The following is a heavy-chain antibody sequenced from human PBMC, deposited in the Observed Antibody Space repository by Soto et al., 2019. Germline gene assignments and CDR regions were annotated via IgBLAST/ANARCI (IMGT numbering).Heavy chain of an antibody. CDR3: AKHYDSSDINWFDP. D-gene: IGHD3-22*01. Sequence: PGGSLRLSCAASGFTFSSYGMHWVRQAPGKGLEWVAVISYDGSNKYYADSVKGRFTISRDNSKNTLYLQMNSLRAEDTAVYYCAKHYDSSDINWFDPWGQGTLVTVSS. CDR2: ISYDGSNK. J-gene: IGHJ5*02. CDR1: GFTFSSYG. V-gene: IGHV3-30*18.